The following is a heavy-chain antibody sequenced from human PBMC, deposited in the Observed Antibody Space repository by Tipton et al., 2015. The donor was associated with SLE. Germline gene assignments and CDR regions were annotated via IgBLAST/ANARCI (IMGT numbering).Heavy chain of an antibody. CDR2: IYYTGSGRT. CDR3: RKSSAVGGRGGDS. CDR1: GGSISSSDYY. V-gene: IGHV4-39*07. Sequence: TLSLTCAVSGGSISSSDYYRGWVRQPPGKGLEWIGSIYYTGSGRTYYNSSLKSRVTVSVDTSENQISLKLSSVTAADSAVYYCRKSSAVGGRGGDSWGQGTLVTVSS. J-gene: IGHJ4*02. D-gene: IGHD6-19*01.